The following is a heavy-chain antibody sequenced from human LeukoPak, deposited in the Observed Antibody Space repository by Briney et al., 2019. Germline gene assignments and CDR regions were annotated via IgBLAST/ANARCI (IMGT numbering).Heavy chain of an antibody. J-gene: IGHJ6*02. CDR2: IYYSGST. D-gene: IGHD4-17*01. Sequence: SETLSLTCTVSGGSISSYYWSWIRQPPGKGLEWIGSIYYSGSTNYIPSLKSRVTISVDTSKNQFSLKLSSMTAADTAVYYCASSYGDYVPYYYYGMDVWGQGTTVTVSS. CDR1: GGSISSYY. V-gene: IGHV4-59*01. CDR3: ASSYGDYVPYYYYGMDV.